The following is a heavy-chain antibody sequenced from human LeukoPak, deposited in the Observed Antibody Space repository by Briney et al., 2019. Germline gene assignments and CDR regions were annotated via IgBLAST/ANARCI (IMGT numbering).Heavy chain of an antibody. CDR2: IRGTSSAM. CDR1: GFSFSGYS. V-gene: IGHV3-48*04. J-gene: IGHJ4*02. Sequence: PGGSLRLSCAASGFSFSGYSMNWVRQAPGKGLEWVAHIRGTSSAMNYAASVRGRFTISRDNAKNALFLEMSSLRAEDTAVYYCARDRGWSFDYWGQGTLVTVSS. CDR3: ARDRGWSFDY. D-gene: IGHD6-19*01.